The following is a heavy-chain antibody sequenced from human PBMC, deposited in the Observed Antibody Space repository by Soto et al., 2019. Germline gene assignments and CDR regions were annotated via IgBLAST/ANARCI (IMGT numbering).Heavy chain of an antibody. CDR2: IDPKSGGT. CDR3: ARVSVDVPE. J-gene: IGHJ4*02. CDR1: GPTFIAYY. D-gene: IGHD5-12*01. V-gene: IGHV1-2*02. Sequence: QLVQSGAEVKKPGASVRVSCKTSGPTFIAYYIHWVRQAPGQGLEWMGWIDPKSGGTNYEQKCLGRVTMTRDTSINTAYMDLNRLTSDDTAVYYCARVSVDVPEWGQGPLITVSS.